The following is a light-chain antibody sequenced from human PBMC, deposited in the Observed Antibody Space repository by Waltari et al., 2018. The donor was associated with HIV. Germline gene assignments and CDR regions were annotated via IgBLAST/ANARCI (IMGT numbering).Light chain of an antibody. J-gene: IGLJ3*02. CDR2: GNN. V-gene: IGLV1-47*01. Sequence: QSVLTQPPSASGTPGQRVTIPCSGSSSNIGSNYIYWYQQLPGTAPKLLNYGNNQRPSGVPDRFSGSKSGTSASLAISGLRSEDEADYYCAAWDDTLSGRVFGGGTKLTVL. CDR3: AAWDDTLSGRV. CDR1: SSNIGSNY.